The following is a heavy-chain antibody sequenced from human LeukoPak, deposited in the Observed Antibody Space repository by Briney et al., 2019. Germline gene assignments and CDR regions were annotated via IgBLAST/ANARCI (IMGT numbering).Heavy chain of an antibody. Sequence: SVKVSCKASGGTFSSYAISWVRQAPGQGLEWMGGNIPIFGTANYAQKFQGRVTITADESTTTAYMELNSLRSEDTAVYYCALEFRTFYAVFDYWGQGTLVTVSS. CDR3: ALEFRTFYAVFDY. J-gene: IGHJ4*02. V-gene: IGHV1-69*13. CDR2: NIPIFGTA. D-gene: IGHD2-2*01. CDR1: GGTFSSYA.